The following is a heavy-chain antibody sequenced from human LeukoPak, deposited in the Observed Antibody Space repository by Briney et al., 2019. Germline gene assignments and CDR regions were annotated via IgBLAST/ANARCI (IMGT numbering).Heavy chain of an antibody. V-gene: IGHV3-23*01. CDR1: GFTFSSYA. D-gene: IGHD1-26*01. CDR2: ISGVGGNT. Sequence: GGSLRLSCAASGFTFSSYAMTWVRRAPGKGLEWVSVISGVGGNTYYADSVKGRFTISRDNSKNTLYLQMNSLRAEDTAVYYCAKDRGIVETIYYFDYWGQGTLVTVSS. CDR3: AKDRGIVETIYYFDY. J-gene: IGHJ4*02.